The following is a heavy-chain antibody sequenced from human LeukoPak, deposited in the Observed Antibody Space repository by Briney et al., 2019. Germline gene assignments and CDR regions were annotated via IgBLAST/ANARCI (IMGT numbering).Heavy chain of an antibody. D-gene: IGHD4/OR15-4a*01. CDR3: AIDLTSEPTP. CDR1: GFXFSSHS. Sequence: GGSLRLSCAASGFXFSSHSMNWVRQAPGKGQEWISYVSSSGNTKHYVDSVMGRFTISRDNAKNSVYLQMNSLRDEDTAVYYCAIDLTSEPTPWGQGTLVTVSS. V-gene: IGHV3-48*02. CDR2: VSSSGNTK. J-gene: IGHJ5*02.